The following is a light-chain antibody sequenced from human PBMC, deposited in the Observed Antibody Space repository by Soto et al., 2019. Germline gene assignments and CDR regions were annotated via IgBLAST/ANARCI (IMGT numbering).Light chain of an antibody. J-gene: IGLJ1*01. CDR1: GSDVGGYNY. CDR2: EVS. V-gene: IGLV2-14*01. CDR3: SSYTSTSTLV. Sequence: QSVLTQPASVSGSPGQSITISCTGTGSDVGGYNYVSWYLQHPGKAPKLMIYEVSNRPSGVSNRFSGSKSGNTASLTISGLQAEDEADYYCSSYTSTSTLVFGTGTKVTVL.